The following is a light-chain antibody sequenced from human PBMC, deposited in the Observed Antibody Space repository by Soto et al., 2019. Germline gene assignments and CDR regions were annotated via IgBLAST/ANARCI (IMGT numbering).Light chain of an antibody. V-gene: IGKV3-20*01. Sequence: EIVMTQSPATLSVSPGERATLSCRASQSVSSDLVWYQQKPGQAPRLLIYGASSRATGIPDRFSGSGSGTDFTLTISRLEPEDFAVYYCQQYGSPPRTFGQGTKVDIK. CDR3: QQYGSPPRT. CDR2: GAS. CDR1: QSVSSD. J-gene: IGKJ1*01.